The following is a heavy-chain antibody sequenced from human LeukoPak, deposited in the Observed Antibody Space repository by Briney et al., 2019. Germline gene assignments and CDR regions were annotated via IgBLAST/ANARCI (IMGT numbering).Heavy chain of an antibody. V-gene: IGHV4-4*07. D-gene: IGHD5-24*01. CDR3: ARDGAPGVEMATMNAFDI. J-gene: IGHJ3*02. CDR2: IYTSGST. CDR1: GGSISSYY. Sequence: PSETLSLTCTVSGGSISSYYWSWIRQPTGKGLEWIGRIYTSGSTNYNPSLKSRVTMSVDTSKNQFSLKLSSVTAADTAVYYCARDGAPGVEMATMNAFDIWGQGTMVTVSS.